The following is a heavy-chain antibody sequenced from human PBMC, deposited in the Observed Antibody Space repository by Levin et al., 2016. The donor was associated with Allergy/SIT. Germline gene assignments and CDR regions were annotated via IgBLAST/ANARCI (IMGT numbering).Heavy chain of an antibody. V-gene: IGHV1-18*04. Sequence: ASVKVSCKASGYTFTSYGISWVRQAPGQGLEWMGWISAYNGNTNYAQKLQGRVTMTTDTSTSTAYMELRSLRSDDTAVYYCARVTDYDYVWGTPNAYYMDVWGKGTTVTVSS. D-gene: IGHD3-16*01. CDR2: ISAYNGNT. CDR1: GYTFTSYG. CDR3: ARVTDYDYVWGTPNAYYMDV. J-gene: IGHJ6*03.